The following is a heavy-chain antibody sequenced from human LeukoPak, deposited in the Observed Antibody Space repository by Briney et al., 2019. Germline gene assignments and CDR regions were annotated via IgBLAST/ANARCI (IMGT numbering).Heavy chain of an antibody. J-gene: IGHJ4*02. CDR1: GGTFSSYA. V-gene: IGHV1-46*01. CDR2: INPSGGST. Sequence: GASVKVSCKASGGTFSSYAISWVRQAPGQGLEWMGIINPSGGSTSYAQKFQGRVTMTRDTSTSTVYMELSSLRSEDTAVYYCATATRLSNFDYWGQGTLVTVSS. CDR3: ATATRLSNFDY. D-gene: IGHD2-15*01.